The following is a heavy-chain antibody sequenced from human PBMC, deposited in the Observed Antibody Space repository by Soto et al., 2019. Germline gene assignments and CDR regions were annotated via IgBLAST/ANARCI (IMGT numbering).Heavy chain of an antibody. D-gene: IGHD6-19*01. CDR2: IYTSGST. CDR1: GGSISSYY. V-gene: IGHV4-4*07. J-gene: IGHJ6*02. Sequence: SDTLSLTCTVSGGSISSYYWSWIRQPAGKGLEWIGRIYTSGSTNYNPSLKSRVTMSVDTSKNQFSLKLSSVTAADTAVYYCARVGAVWMGGYGMDVWGQGTTVTVSS. CDR3: ARVGAVWMGGYGMDV.